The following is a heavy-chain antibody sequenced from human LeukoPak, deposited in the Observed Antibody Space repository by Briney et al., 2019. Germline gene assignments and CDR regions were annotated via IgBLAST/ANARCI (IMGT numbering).Heavy chain of an antibody. V-gene: IGHV3-21*01. J-gene: IGHJ4*02. Sequence: GGSLRLSCAASGFTFSSYSMNWVRQAPGKGLEWVSSISSSSSYIYYADSVKGRFTISRDNAKNSLYLQMNSLRAEDTAVYYCERGLRGQRAYYFDYWGQGTLVTVSS. CDR1: GFTFSSYS. CDR3: ERGLRGQRAYYFDY. CDR2: ISSSSSYI.